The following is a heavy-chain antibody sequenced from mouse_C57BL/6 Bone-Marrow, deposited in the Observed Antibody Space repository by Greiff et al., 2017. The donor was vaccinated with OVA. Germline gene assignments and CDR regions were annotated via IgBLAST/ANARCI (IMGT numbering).Heavy chain of an antibody. D-gene: IGHD2-4*01. CDR1: GFSFTDYY. J-gene: IGHJ3*01. Sequence: DVQLVESGGGLVQPGGSLSLSCAASGFSFTDYYMSWVRQPPGKALEWLGFIRNKANAYTTEYSASVKGRFTISRANSPRILYLQMNARRAEDSATYYGAGSHYDYDVGFAYWGQGTLVTVSA. CDR3: AGSHYDYDVGFAY. CDR2: IRNKANAYTT. V-gene: IGHV7-3*01.